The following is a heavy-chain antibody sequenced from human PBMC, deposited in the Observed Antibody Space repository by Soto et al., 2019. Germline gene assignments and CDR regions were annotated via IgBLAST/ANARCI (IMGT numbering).Heavy chain of an antibody. CDR1: GYTFTGSG. J-gene: IGHJ6*02. CDR2: INPSGGST. Sequence: ASVKVSCKASGYTFTGSGISWVRQAPGQGLEWMGIINPSGGSTSYAQKFQGRVTMTRDTSTSTVYMELSSLRSEDTAVYYCARDDTTTMVRGVVSYGMDVWGQGTTVTVSS. CDR3: ARDDTTTMVRGVVSYGMDV. V-gene: IGHV1-46*03. D-gene: IGHD3-10*01.